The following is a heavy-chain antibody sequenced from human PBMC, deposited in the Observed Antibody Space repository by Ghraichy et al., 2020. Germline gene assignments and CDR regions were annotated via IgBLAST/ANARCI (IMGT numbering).Heavy chain of an antibody. Sequence: LSLTCGASGFTFSSYSMNWVRQASGKGLEWVSSISSSSNYIYYADSVKGRFTISRDNAKNSLYLQMNSLRAEDTAVYYCARDRPVEMATIDYFDYWGQGTLVTVSS. CDR1: GFTFSSYS. CDR3: ARDRPVEMATIDYFDY. CDR2: ISSSSNYI. J-gene: IGHJ4*02. V-gene: IGHV3-21*06. D-gene: IGHD5-24*01.